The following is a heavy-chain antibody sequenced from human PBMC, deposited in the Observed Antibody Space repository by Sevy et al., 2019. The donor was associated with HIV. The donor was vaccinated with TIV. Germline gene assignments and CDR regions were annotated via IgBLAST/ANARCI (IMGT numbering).Heavy chain of an antibody. CDR2: IKQDGSEK. V-gene: IGHV3-7*01. D-gene: IGHD5-12*01. Sequence: GGSLRLSCAASGFSFSSYWMRWVRQAPGKGLEWVANIKQDGSEKYYVDSVKGRITISRDDAKNSLYLQMNSLRVEDMAVYYCARVGSAPKEDSGYEDALDIWGQGTMVTVSS. CDR1: GFSFSSYW. J-gene: IGHJ3*02. CDR3: ARVGSAPKEDSGYEDALDI.